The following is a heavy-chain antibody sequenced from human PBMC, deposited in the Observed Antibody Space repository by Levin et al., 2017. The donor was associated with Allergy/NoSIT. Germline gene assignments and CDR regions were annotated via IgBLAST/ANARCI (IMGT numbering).Heavy chain of an antibody. CDR2: ISWNSGSI. Sequence: LSLTCAASGFTFDDYAMHWVRQAPGKGLEWVSGISWNSGSIGYADYVKGRFTISRDNAKNSLYLQMNSLRAEDTALYYCAKDLDIVATRFDYWGQGTLVTVSS. CDR1: GFTFDDYA. D-gene: IGHD5-12*01. CDR3: AKDLDIVATRFDY. J-gene: IGHJ4*02. V-gene: IGHV3-9*01.